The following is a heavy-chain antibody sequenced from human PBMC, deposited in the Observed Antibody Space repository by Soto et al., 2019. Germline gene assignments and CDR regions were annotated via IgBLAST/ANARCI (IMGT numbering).Heavy chain of an antibody. J-gene: IGHJ6*02. CDR1: GFTFSSYA. CDR3: ARDRASYGYSSQILYGMDV. D-gene: IGHD5-18*01. Sequence: GGSLRLSCAASGFTFSSYAMHWVRQAPGKGLEWVAVISYDGSNKYYADSVKGRFTISRDNSKNTLYLQMNSLRAEDTAVYYCARDRASYGYSSQILYGMDVWGQGTTVTVSS. CDR2: ISYDGSNK. V-gene: IGHV3-30-3*01.